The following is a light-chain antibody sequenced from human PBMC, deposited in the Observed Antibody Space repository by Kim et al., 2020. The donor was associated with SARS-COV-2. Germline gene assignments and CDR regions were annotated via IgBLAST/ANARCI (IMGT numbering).Light chain of an antibody. CDR3: QQYGSSPPLT. Sequence: PGERGALSCRASQSVSSSFLAWYQQKPGQAPRRLIYGASNRATGIPDRFSGSGSGTELSLTISRLEPEDYAVYYCQQYGSSPPLTFGGGTKVDIK. V-gene: IGKV3-20*01. CDR1: QSVSSSF. J-gene: IGKJ4*01. CDR2: GAS.